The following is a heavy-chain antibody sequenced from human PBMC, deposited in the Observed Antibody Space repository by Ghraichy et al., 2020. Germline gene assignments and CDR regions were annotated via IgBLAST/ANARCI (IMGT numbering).Heavy chain of an antibody. CDR1: GFTFSSYS. CDR2: ISSSSSYI. Sequence: GESLNISCATSGFTFSSYSMNWVRQAPGKGLEWVTSISSSSSYIYYADSVKGRFTISRDNAKNSLYLQMNSLRVEDTAVYYCARVRTDYYYMDVWGKGTTVTVSS. J-gene: IGHJ6*03. CDR3: ARVRTDYYYMDV. V-gene: IGHV3-21*01.